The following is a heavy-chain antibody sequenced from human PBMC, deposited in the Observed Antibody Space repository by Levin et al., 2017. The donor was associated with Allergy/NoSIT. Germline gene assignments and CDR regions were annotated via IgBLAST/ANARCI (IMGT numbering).Heavy chain of an antibody. J-gene: IGHJ4*02. CDR2: ISSSSSYI. CDR1: GFTFSSYS. Sequence: GESLKISCAASGFTFSSYSMNWVRQAPGKGLEWVSSISSSSSYIYYADSVKGRFTISRDNAKNSLYLQMNSLRAEDTAVYYCAREIYCSSTSCYDYWGQGTLVTVSS. CDR3: AREIYCSSTSCYDY. D-gene: IGHD2-2*01. V-gene: IGHV3-21*01.